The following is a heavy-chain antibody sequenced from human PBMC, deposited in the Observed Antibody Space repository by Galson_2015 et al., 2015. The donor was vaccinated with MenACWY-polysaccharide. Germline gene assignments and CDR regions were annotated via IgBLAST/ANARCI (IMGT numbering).Heavy chain of an antibody. Sequence: SLRLSCAASGFTFNNYAMPWVRQAPGKGLEWVAVISFDGNNKYYADSVEGRFTISRDNSKNALYLQMNSLRTEDTAVYHCASGRTDGYNPPGGVEDYWGQGTLVTVSS. J-gene: IGHJ4*02. CDR3: ASGRTDGYNPPGGVEDY. D-gene: IGHD5-24*01. CDR1: GFTFNNYA. CDR2: ISFDGNNK. V-gene: IGHV3-30-3*01.